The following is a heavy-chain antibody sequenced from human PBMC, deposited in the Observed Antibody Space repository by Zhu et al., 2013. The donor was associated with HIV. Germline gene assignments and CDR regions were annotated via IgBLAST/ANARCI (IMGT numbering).Heavy chain of an antibody. J-gene: IGHJ6*02. CDR1: GYTFTGYY. Sequence: QVQLVQSGAEVKKPGASVKVSCKASGYTFTGYYMHWVRQAPGQGLEWMGWINPNSGGTNYAQKFQGWVTMTRDTSISTAYMELSRLRSDDTAVYYCARALHSTLSIAARRSYYGMDVWGQGTTVTVS. CDR2: INPNSGGT. D-gene: IGHD6-6*01. CDR3: ARALHSTLSIAARRSYYGMDV. V-gene: IGHV1-2*04.